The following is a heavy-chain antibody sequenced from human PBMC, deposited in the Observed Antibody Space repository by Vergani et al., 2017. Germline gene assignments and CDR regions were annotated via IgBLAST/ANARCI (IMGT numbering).Heavy chain of an antibody. V-gene: IGHV3-23*04. J-gene: IGHJ4*02. D-gene: IGHD2-21*02. CDR1: GFAFGGLA. CDR2: ISASSASS. Sequence: VQLVESGGNVVQSGTSLRLSCKASGFAFGGLAMQWIRRAPGKGLEWVASISASSASSFYADSVKGRFTISRDNSNNWLFLHMSSLRVEDTARYFCAKEHLLGYCRGDDCYSGDFSGQGTPVTVSS. CDR3: AKEHLLGYCRGDDCYSGDF.